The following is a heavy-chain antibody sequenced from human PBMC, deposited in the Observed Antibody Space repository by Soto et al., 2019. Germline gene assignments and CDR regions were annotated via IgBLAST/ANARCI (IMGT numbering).Heavy chain of an antibody. CDR1: EFTFSIYA. V-gene: IGHV3-30*14. CDR2: ISYDGSNK. D-gene: IGHD5-12*01. Sequence: GGSLRISWAASEFTFSIYAMHWVGPAPGKGLEWVAVISYDGSNKYYADSVKGRFTISRDNSKNTLYRQMNSLRAEDTAVYYCARWLQSRQTHYFDYWGQGTLVTVSS. J-gene: IGHJ4*02. CDR3: ARWLQSRQTHYFDY.